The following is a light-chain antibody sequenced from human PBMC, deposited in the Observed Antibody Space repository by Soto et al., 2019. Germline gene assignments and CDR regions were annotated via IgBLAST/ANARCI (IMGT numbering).Light chain of an antibody. CDR1: QSITSD. CDR3: QHYNTWPLT. V-gene: IGKV3-15*01. J-gene: IGKJ1*01. CDR2: GAS. Sequence: EIVITHAPATLSVSPGERATLSCRASQSITSDLAWYQQKPGQPPRLVFYGASTRATGIPARFSGIRSGTEFTLTISGLQSEDFAVYYCQHYNTWPLTFGRGTKVDIK.